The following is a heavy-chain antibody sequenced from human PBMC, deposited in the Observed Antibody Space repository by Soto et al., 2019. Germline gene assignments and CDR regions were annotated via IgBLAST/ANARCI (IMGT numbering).Heavy chain of an antibody. D-gene: IGHD2-21*02. Sequence: QVQLQESGPGLVKPSETLSLTCTVSGGSISSYYWSWIRQPPGKGLEWIGYIYYSGSTNYNPSLKSRVTISVDTSKNQFSLKLSSVTAADTSVYYCARATVVTAGFDYWGQGTLVTVSS. CDR3: ARATVVTAGFDY. CDR2: IYYSGST. CDR1: GGSISSYY. J-gene: IGHJ4*02. V-gene: IGHV4-59*01.